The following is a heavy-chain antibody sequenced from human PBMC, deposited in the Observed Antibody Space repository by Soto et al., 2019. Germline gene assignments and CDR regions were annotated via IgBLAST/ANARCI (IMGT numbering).Heavy chain of an antibody. V-gene: IGHV4-39*01. D-gene: IGHD2-15*01. J-gene: IGHJ4*02. CDR1: GGSISDSSYF. Sequence: QLQLQESGPGLVKPSETLSLTCTVSGGSISDSSYFWDWIRQPPGKGLEWIGNIYYSGSTYYNFSLKSRVTISVDTSKNQFSLKLSSVTAADTAVYYCARRGVSSYYSNYWGLGTLVTVSS. CDR2: IYYSGST. CDR3: ARRGVSSYYSNY.